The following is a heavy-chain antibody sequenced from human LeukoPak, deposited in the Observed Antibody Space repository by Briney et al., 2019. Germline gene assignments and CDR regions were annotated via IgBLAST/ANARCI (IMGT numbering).Heavy chain of an antibody. CDR1: GYTFTGYY. CDR2: INPNSGGT. CDR3: ARDGASWSGYDDLDY. J-gene: IGHJ4*02. V-gene: IGHV1-2*02. D-gene: IGHD3-3*01. Sequence: ASVKVSCKATGYTFTGYYMHWVRQVPGQQPEWMGWINPNSGGTKYAEKFEGRVTLTRDTSITTMYMELRGLTSDGMAVYYCARDGASWSGYDDLDYWGQGTLVTVSS.